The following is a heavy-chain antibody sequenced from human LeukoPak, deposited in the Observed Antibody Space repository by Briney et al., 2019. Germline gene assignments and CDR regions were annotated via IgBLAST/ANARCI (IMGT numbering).Heavy chain of an antibody. J-gene: IGHJ3*02. V-gene: IGHV4-59*01. CDR3: ARDISGQSRYLDAFDI. Sequence: SVTLSLIRSVSVDFIRRYYQRWLRQPPRKVQGRIGNIDYSGSTNYNPSLKSRVTISADTSKNQSSLKLSSLTSDDTAVYYCARDISGQSRYLDAFDIWGQGTMVTVSS. CDR2: IDYSGST. D-gene: IGHD6-13*01. CDR1: VDFIRRYY.